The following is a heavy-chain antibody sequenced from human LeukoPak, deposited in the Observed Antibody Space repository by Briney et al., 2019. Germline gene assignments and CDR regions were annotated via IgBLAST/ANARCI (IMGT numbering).Heavy chain of an antibody. D-gene: IGHD4-11*01. CDR1: GFTVSSNY. J-gene: IGHJ6*02. CDR2: IYSGGST. Sequence: GGSLRLSCAASGFTVSSNYMSWVRQAPGKGLEWVSVIYSGGSTYYADSVKGRFTISRDNSKNTLYLQMNGLRAEDTAMYYCARDYTNSYYYGMDVWGQGTTVTVSS. CDR3: ARDYTNSYYYGMDV. V-gene: IGHV3-53*01.